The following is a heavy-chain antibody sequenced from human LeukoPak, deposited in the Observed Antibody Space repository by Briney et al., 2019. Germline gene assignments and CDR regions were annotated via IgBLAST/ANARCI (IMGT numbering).Heavy chain of an antibody. CDR1: GFTFSTYS. CDR2: ISYDGSNK. V-gene: IGHV3-30*18. Sequence: GGSLRLSCAASGFTFSTYSMNWVRQAPGKGLEWVAVISYDGSNKYYADSVKGRFTFSRDNSKNTLYLQMNSLRAEDTAVYYCAKEYCSNSVCHSLDYWGQGTLVTVSS. J-gene: IGHJ4*02. CDR3: AKEYCSNSVCHSLDY. D-gene: IGHD2-8*01.